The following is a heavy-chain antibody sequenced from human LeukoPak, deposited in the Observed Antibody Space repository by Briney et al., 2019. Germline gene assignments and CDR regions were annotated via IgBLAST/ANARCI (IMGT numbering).Heavy chain of an antibody. D-gene: IGHD7-27*01. CDR3: ARGLRPHWGSYYYYYMDV. J-gene: IGHJ6*03. CDR1: GGSFSGYY. V-gene: IGHV4-34*01. Sequence: SETLSLTCAVYGGSFSGYYWSWIRQPPGKGLEWIGEINHSGSTNYNPSLKSRVTISVDTSKNQFSLKLSSVTAADTAVYYCARGLRPHWGSYYYYYMDVWGKGTTVTVSS. CDR2: INHSGST.